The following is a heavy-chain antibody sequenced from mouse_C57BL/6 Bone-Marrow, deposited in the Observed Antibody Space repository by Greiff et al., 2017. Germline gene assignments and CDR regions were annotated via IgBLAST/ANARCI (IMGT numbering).Heavy chain of an antibody. V-gene: IGHV2-9-1*01. D-gene: IGHD1-1*01. CDR3: ARTQYYGSSGFAE. Sequence: VQLQQSGPGLVAPSQSLSITCTVSGFSLTSYAISWVRQPPGKGLEWLGVIWTGGGTNYNSALKSRLSISKDNSKSQVFLKMNSLQTADTARDYRARTQYYGSSGFAEWGQGNLVNVSA. CDR2: IWTGGGT. CDR1: GFSLTSYA. J-gene: IGHJ3*01.